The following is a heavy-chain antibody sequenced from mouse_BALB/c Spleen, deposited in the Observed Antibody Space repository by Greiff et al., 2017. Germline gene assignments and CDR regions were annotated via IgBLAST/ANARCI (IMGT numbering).Heavy chain of an antibody. J-gene: IGHJ4*01. CDR1: GDSITSGY. D-gene: IGHD1-1*01. V-gene: IGHV3-8*02. CDR3: ARFTTVVATYYYAMDY. Sequence: EVKLMESGPSLVKPSQTLSLTCSVTGDSITSGYWNWIRKFPGNKLEYMGYISYSGSTYYNPSLKSRISITRDTSKNQYYLQLNSVTTEDTATYYCARFTTVVATYYYAMDYWGQGTSVTVSS. CDR2: ISYSGST.